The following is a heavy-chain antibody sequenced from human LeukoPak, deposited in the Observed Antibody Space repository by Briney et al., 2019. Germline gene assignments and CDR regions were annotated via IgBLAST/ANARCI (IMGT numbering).Heavy chain of an antibody. Sequence: GGSLRLSCAASGFTFDDYAMRWVRQAPGKGLEWVSGISWNSGSIGYADSVKGRFTISRDNAKNSLYLQMNSLRAEDTALYYCAKERRYSSGYVTEYYFDYWGQGTLVTVSS. CDR2: ISWNSGSI. D-gene: IGHD6-19*01. CDR1: GFTFDDYA. CDR3: AKERRYSSGYVTEYYFDY. V-gene: IGHV3-9*01. J-gene: IGHJ4*02.